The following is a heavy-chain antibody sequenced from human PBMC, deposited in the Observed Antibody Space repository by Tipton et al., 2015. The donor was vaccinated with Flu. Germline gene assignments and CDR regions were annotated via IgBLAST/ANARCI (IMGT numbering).Heavy chain of an antibody. CDR3: TRLYSNATPEGDY. CDR1: EFIFSTYW. CDR2: VNQDGSVT. J-gene: IGHJ4*02. V-gene: IGHV3-7*01. D-gene: IGHD4-11*01. Sequence: GSLRLSCVGSEFIFSTYWMSWVRQAPGKGLEWVANVNQDGSVTYYVDSVKGRFTIYRDNAKNSVYLQMNSLRVEDTAVYYCTRLYSNATPEGDYWSQGTLVTVSS.